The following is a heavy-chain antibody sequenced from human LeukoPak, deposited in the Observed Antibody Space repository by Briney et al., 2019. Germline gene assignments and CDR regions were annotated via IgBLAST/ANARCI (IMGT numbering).Heavy chain of an antibody. CDR1: GGSISSYY. J-gene: IGHJ4*02. CDR3: AGGIIAAALDY. Sequence: SETLSLTCTVSGGSISSYYWSWIRQPPGKGLEWIGYMYYSGSTNYNPSLKSRVTISVDTSKNQFSLNLSSVTAADTAVYYCAGGIIAAALDYWGQGTLVTVSS. V-gene: IGHV4-59*01. CDR2: MYYSGST. D-gene: IGHD6-13*01.